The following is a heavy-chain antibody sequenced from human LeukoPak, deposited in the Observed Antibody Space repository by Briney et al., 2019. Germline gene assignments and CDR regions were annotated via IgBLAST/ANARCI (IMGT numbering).Heavy chain of an antibody. Sequence: GGSLRLSCAASGFSFSSYAMHCVRQAPGKGLEWVAVISSDGSNKYYAESVKGRFTISRDNSKNTLYLQMNNLRAEDKAVYYCAREGVGASFDYWGQGTLVTVSS. CDR3: AREGVGASFDY. CDR1: GFSFSSYA. J-gene: IGHJ4*02. V-gene: IGHV3-30*04. D-gene: IGHD1-26*01. CDR2: ISSDGSNK.